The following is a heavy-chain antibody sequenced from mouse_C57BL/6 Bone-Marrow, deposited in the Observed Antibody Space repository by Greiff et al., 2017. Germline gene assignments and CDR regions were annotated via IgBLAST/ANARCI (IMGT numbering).Heavy chain of an antibody. CDR1: GYAFSSSW. Sequence: QVQLQQSGPELVKPGASVKISCKASGYAFSSSWMNWVKQRPGKGLEWIGRIYPGDGDTNYNGKFKGKATLTADKSSSTAYMQLSSLTSEDSAVYFCARGLTGHWCFDVWGTGTTVTGSS. CDR2: IYPGDGDT. J-gene: IGHJ1*03. CDR3: ARGLTGHWCFDV. D-gene: IGHD4-1*01. V-gene: IGHV1-82*01.